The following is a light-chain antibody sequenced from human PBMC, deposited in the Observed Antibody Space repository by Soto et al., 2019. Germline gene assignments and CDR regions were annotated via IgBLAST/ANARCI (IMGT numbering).Light chain of an antibody. V-gene: IGLV2-14*01. CDR2: EVS. CDR1: SSDVGGYIY. Sequence: QSVLTQPASVSGSPGQSITISCTGTSSDVGGYIYVSWYQQHPGKAPKLMIYEVSNRPSGVSNRFSGSKSSNTASLTISGLQAEDEADYYCSSYTSSSTLYVFGTGTKVTVL. CDR3: SSYTSSSTLYV. J-gene: IGLJ1*01.